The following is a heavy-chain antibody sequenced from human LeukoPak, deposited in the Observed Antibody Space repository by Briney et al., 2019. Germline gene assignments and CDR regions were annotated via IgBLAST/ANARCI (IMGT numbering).Heavy chain of an antibody. CDR2: IRSDGNRK. D-gene: IGHD1-1*01. J-gene: IGHJ6*03. Sequence: GGSLRLSCAASRFYFRHYGFHWVRQAPGKGLEWVAFIRSDGNRKYYPDSVKGRFTISRDNSKDTVYLQMDSLRAEDKAVYYCARDSTIDQAADDYFYMDVWGSGTTVTFSS. V-gene: IGHV3-30*02. CDR3: ARDSTIDQAADDYFYMDV. CDR1: RFYFRHYG.